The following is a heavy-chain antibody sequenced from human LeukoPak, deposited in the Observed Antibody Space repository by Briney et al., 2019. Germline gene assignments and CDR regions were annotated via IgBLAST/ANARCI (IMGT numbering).Heavy chain of an antibody. V-gene: IGHV4-39*07. CDR3: AKDRGYDSETFSRNNWFDP. Sequence: PSETLSLTCSVSGGFITATSYYWGWIRQSPGKALEWIGSVSVSRTTHYNPSLRSRVSISIDPAKNQFSLKLTSMTAADTAVYYCAKDRGYDSETFSRNNWFDPWGQGALVIVSS. CDR2: VSVSRTT. J-gene: IGHJ5*02. CDR1: GGFITATSYY. D-gene: IGHD3-10*01.